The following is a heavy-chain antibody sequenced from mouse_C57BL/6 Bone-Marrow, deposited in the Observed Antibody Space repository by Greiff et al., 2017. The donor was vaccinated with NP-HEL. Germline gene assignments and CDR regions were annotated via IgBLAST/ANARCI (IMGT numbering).Heavy chain of an antibody. CDR1: GYTFTSYG. J-gene: IGHJ4*01. D-gene: IGHD2-3*01. Sequence: QVQLQQSGAELARPGASVKLSCKASGYTFTSYGISWVKQRTGQGLEWIGEIYPRSGNTYYNEKFKGKATLTADKSSSTAYMELRSLTSEDSAVYFCARFYDGYYLFMDYWGQGTSVTVSS. CDR2: IYPRSGNT. V-gene: IGHV1-81*01. CDR3: ARFYDGYYLFMDY.